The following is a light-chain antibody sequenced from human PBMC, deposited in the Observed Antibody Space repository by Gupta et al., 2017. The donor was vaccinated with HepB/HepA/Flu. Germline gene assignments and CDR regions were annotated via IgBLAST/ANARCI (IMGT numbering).Light chain of an antibody. CDR2: QDS. V-gene: IGLV3-1*01. Sequence: SSELTQPPPVSVSPGQTASITCSGDKWGDKYACWYQQKPGQSPGLVIYQDSKRPAGMPERVSGSNAGNTATLTISGTQEVEEADYYCQAEDSSTSDGFGTGTKVTVL. J-gene: IGLJ1*01. CDR3: QAEDSSTSDG. CDR1: KWGDKY.